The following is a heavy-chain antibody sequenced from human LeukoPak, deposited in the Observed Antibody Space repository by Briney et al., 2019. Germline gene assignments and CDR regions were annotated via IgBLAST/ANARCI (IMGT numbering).Heavy chain of an antibody. CDR3: ARDPGKAGRAAAGRGLDY. D-gene: IGHD6-13*01. V-gene: IGHV1-46*01. CDR2: INPSGGST. CDR1: GYTFTSYY. Sequence: ASVKVPCKASGYTFTSYYMHWVRQAPGQGLEWMGIINPSGGSTSYAQKFQGRVTMTRDTSTSTVYMELSSLRSEDTAVYYCARDPGKAGRAAAGRGLDYWGQGTLVTVSS. J-gene: IGHJ4*02.